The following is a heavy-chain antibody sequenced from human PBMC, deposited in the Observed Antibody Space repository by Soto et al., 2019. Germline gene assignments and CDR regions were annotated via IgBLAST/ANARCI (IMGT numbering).Heavy chain of an antibody. J-gene: IGHJ4*02. CDR3: ARVSGWYHLDY. V-gene: IGHV1-3*01. CDR2: INGGNGNT. Sequence: GASVEVSCKASGYTFTSYAMHWVRQAPGQRLEWMGWINGGNGNTKYSQKFQGRVTITRDTSASTAYMELSSLRSEDTAVYYCARVSGWYHLDYWGQGTLVTVSS. D-gene: IGHD6-19*01. CDR1: GYTFTSYA.